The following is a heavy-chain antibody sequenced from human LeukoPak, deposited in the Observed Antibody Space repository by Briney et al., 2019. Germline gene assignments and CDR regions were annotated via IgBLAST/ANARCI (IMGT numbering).Heavy chain of an antibody. V-gene: IGHV3-74*01. CDR2: ISTAGTST. J-gene: IGHJ4*02. D-gene: IGHD4-17*01. CDR1: GLTFNRYS. Sequence: GSLRLSCAASGLTFNRYSMHWVRQAPGTGLVWVSRISTAGTSTSYADSVKGRFTMSRDNAKSTLYLQMNGLRDDDTAVYYCVREHRLYGDDVGAFDYWGQGTLVTVSS. CDR3: VREHRLYGDDVGAFDY.